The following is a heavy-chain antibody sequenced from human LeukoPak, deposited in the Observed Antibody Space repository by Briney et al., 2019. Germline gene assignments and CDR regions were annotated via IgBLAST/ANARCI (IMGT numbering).Heavy chain of an antibody. CDR1: GFTFSSYG. CDR2: ISYDGSNK. D-gene: IGHD4-17*01. Sequence: PGGSLRLSCAASGFTFSSYGMHWVRQAPGEGLEWVAVISYDGSNKYYADSVKGRFTISRDNSKNTLYLQMNSLRAEDTAVYYCAKAVLPMNTVTPFDYWGQGTLVTVSS. J-gene: IGHJ4*02. CDR3: AKAVLPMNTVTPFDY. V-gene: IGHV3-30*18.